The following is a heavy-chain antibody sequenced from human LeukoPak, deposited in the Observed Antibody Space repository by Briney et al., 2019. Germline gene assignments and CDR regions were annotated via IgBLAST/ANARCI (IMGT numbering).Heavy chain of an antibody. CDR2: ITGDCNYI. J-gene: IGHJ4*02. D-gene: IGHD3-3*01. CDR1: GFTFNDYT. V-gene: IGHV3-21*01. Sequence: GGSLRLSCAASGFTFNDYTMTWVRQAPGKGLEWVSSITGDCNYIFYADSVKGRFAISRDNAQNSLFLELNSLRGEDTAVYYCARERNFYYFDYWGQGALVTVSS. CDR3: ARERNFYYFDY.